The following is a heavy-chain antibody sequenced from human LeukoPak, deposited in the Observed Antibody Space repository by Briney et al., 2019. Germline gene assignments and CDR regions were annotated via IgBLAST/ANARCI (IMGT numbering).Heavy chain of an antibody. V-gene: IGHV1-2*02. CDR2: INPNSGGT. J-gene: IGHJ4*02. CDR1: GYTFTGYY. CDR3: ARDLRDYYDSSGYYHYLDY. Sequence: VASVKVSCKASGYTFTGYYMHWVRQAPGQGLEWMGWINPNSGGTNYAQKFQGRGTMTRDTSISTAYMELSRLRSDDTAVYYCARDLRDYYDSSGYYHYLDYWGQGTLVTVSS. D-gene: IGHD3-22*01.